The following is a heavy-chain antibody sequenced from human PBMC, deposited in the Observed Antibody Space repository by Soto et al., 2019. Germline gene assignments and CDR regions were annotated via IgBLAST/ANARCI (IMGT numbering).Heavy chain of an antibody. CDR2: INPNSGGT. CDR1: GYTFTGYY. D-gene: IGHD2-21*01. Sequence: QVQLVQSGAEVKKPGASVKVSCKASGYTFTGYYMHWVRQAPGQGLGCMGWINPNSGGTNYAQKFQGWVTRTMDTSFSTACMELGRLRSDDTAVYYCARGEGGPRWGSIDYWGQGTLVTVSS. V-gene: IGHV1-2*04. CDR3: ARGEGGPRWGSIDY. J-gene: IGHJ4*02.